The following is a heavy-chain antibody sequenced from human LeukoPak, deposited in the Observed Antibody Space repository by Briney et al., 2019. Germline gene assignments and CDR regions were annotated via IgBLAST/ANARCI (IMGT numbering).Heavy chain of an antibody. Sequence: SETLSLTCTVSGGSISSYYRSWIRQPAGKGLEWIGRIYTSGSTNYNPSLKSRVTMSVDTSKNQFSLKLSSVTAADTAVYYCARVLDYYDSSGYYPNAGFDIWGQGTMVTVSS. CDR3: ARVLDYYDSSGYYPNAGFDI. CDR1: GGSISSYY. CDR2: IYTSGST. V-gene: IGHV4-4*07. D-gene: IGHD3-22*01. J-gene: IGHJ3*02.